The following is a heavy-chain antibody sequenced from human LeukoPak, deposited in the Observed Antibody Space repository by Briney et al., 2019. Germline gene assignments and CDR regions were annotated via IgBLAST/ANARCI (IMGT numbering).Heavy chain of an antibody. CDR3: AKNLVPPYYGSGNFSPFDY. Sequence: SGGSLRLSCAASGFTFSSYAMHWVRQAPGKGLEWVAVISYDGSNKYYADSVKGRFTISRDNSKNTLYLQMNSLRAEDTAVYYCAKNLVPPYYGSGNFSPFDYRGQGTLVTVSS. CDR2: ISYDGSNK. D-gene: IGHD3-10*01. V-gene: IGHV3-30-3*02. J-gene: IGHJ4*02. CDR1: GFTFSSYA.